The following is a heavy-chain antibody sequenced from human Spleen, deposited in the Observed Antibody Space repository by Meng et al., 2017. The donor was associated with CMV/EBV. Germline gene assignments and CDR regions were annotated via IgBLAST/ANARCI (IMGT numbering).Heavy chain of an antibody. Sequence: GSLRLSCTVSGASISDRDYCWGWIRQPPGKGLEWIASISYSGSTYYNPSLKSRVTISVDTSKNQFSLKLTSVTAADTAVYYCAVSTFFSMDVWGQGTTVTVSS. J-gene: IGHJ6*02. CDR1: GASISDRDYC. V-gene: IGHV4-39*07. CDR3: AVSTFFSMDV. D-gene: IGHD3-3*02. CDR2: ISYSGST.